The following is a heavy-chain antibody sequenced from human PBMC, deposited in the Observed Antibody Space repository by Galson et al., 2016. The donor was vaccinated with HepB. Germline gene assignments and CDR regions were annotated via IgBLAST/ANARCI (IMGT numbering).Heavy chain of an antibody. CDR1: GGSISSTGHY. CDR3: ATRIVTANKNYGLDI. CDR2: FYYSGST. D-gene: IGHD2-21*02. J-gene: IGHJ6*02. Sequence: ETLSLTCTVSGGSISSTGHYWGWIRQPPGKALEGVGNFYYSGSTSYNPSLKSRVTISVDMSKDQFSLKLTSVTAADTAVYYCATRIVTANKNYGLDIWGQGTTVIVSS. V-gene: IGHV4-39*01.